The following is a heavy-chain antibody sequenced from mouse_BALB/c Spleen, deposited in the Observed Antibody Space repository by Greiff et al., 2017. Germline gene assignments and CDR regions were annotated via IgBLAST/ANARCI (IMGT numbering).Heavy chain of an antibody. Sequence: EVMLVESGGDLVKPGGSLKLSCAASGFTFSSYGMSWVRQTPDKRLEWVATISSGGSYTYYPDSVTGRFPISRDNAENTLYLQLSSLKSEDTAMYYCARYYSNYEDAMDYWGQGTSVTVSS. J-gene: IGHJ4*01. V-gene: IGHV5-6*01. CDR1: GFTFSSYG. CDR3: ARYYSNYEDAMDY. CDR2: ISSGGSYT. D-gene: IGHD2-5*01.